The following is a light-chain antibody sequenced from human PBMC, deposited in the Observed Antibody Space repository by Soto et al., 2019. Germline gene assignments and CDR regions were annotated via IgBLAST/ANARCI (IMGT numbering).Light chain of an antibody. CDR1: QSVGSN. J-gene: IGKJ3*01. CDR2: GAS. V-gene: IGKV3-15*01. CDR3: QQYDNLPLT. Sequence: TQCPATLSVSPGERATLSCRASQSVGSNLAWYQQKPGQAPRLLIFGASSRATGVPARFSGSGSGTEFTLTINSLQSEDLAVYFCQQYDNLPLTFGPGSKLDI.